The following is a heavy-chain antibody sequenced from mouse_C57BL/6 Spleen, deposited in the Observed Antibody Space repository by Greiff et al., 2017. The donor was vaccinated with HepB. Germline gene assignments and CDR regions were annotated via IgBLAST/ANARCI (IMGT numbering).Heavy chain of an antibody. CDR1: GYTFTSYG. D-gene: IGHD2-4*01. Sequence: QVQLKQSGAELARPGASVKLSCKASGYTFTSYGISWVKQRTGQGLEWIGEIYPRSGNTYYNEKFKGKATLTADKSSSTAYMELRSLTSEDSAVYFCARGYDYDEEDYWGQGTSVTVSS. CDR2: IYPRSGNT. J-gene: IGHJ4*01. CDR3: ARGYDYDEEDY. V-gene: IGHV1-81*01.